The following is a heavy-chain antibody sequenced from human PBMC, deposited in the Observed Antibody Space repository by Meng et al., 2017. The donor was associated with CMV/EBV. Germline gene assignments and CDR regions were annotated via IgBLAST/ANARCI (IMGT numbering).Heavy chain of an antibody. Sequence: SGYTFTTYALSWVRQAPGQGLEWMGWISAYNGNTNYAQKYQGRVTMTTDSPTTTAYMELRSLRSDDTAVYYCARNSVAVRPGWFDPWGQGTLVTVSS. CDR1: GYTFTTYA. J-gene: IGHJ5*02. D-gene: IGHD6-6*01. V-gene: IGHV1-18*01. CDR2: ISAYNGNT. CDR3: ARNSVAVRPGWFDP.